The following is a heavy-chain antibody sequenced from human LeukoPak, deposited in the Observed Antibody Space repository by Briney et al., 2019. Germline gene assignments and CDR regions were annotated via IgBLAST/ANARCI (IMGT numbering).Heavy chain of an antibody. D-gene: IGHD1-7*01. CDR1: GGSISSSSYY. Sequence: PSETLSLTCTVSGGSISSSSYYWGWIRQPPGKGLEWIGSIYYSGSTYYNPSLKSRVTISVDTSKNQFSLKLSSVTAADTAVYYCARPTWNYASYFDYWGQGTLVTVSS. CDR3: ARPTWNYASYFDY. V-gene: IGHV4-39*01. J-gene: IGHJ4*02. CDR2: IYYSGST.